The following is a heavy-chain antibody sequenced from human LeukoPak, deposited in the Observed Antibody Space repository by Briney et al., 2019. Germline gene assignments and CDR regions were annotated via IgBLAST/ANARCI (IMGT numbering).Heavy chain of an antibody. CDR2: IWNDGSKK. D-gene: IGHD1-14*01. J-gene: IGHJ3*02. CDR1: GFTFSTYG. CDR3: ARDLGIAGTTHAFDI. V-gene: IGHV3-33*01. Sequence: GGSLRLSCAASGFTFSTYGMYWVRQAPGKGLEWAALIWNDGSKKYYADSVKGRFTISRDNSKNTLYLQMNSLRAKDTAVYFCARDLGIAGTTHAFDIWGQGTMVTVSS.